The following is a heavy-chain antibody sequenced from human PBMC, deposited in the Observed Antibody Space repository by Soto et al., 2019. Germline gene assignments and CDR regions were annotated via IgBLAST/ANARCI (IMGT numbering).Heavy chain of an antibody. CDR2: ISSTTNYI. Sequence: EVQLVESGGGLVRPGGSLRLSCAASGFTFSRYSMNWVRQAPGKGLEWVSSISSTTNYIYYAYSMKGRFTGSRDNAKNSVYLDMNSLSAEDTAVYYCARESEDLTSNFDYWGQGTLVTVSS. V-gene: IGHV3-21*01. CDR3: ARESEDLTSNFDY. CDR1: GFTFSRYS. J-gene: IGHJ4*02.